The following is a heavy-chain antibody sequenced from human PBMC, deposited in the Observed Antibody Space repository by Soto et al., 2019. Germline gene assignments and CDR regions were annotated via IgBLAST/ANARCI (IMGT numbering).Heavy chain of an antibody. J-gene: IGHJ5*02. CDR3: ARDLNFSPQGSWFDP. CDR2: IIPILGIA. Sequence: ASVKVSCKASGGTYSSYTISWVRPAPGQGLEWMGRIIPILGIANYAQKFQGRVTITADKSTSTAYMELSSLRSEDTAVYYCARDLNFSPQGSWFDPWGQGTLVTVSS. V-gene: IGHV1-69*04. CDR1: GGTYSSYT.